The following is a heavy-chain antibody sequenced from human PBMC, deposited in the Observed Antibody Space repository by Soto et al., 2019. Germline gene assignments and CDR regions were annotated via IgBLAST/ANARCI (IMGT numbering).Heavy chain of an antibody. Sequence: PSETLSLTCAVYGGSFSGYYWSWIRQPPGKGLEWIGEINHSGSTNYNPSLKSRVTISVDTSKNQFSLKLSSVTAADTAVYYCARGLERWLDLYFDYWGKGTLVTVSS. CDR1: GGSFSGYY. V-gene: IGHV4-34*01. D-gene: IGHD6-19*01. J-gene: IGHJ4*02. CDR2: INHSGST. CDR3: ARGLERWLDLYFDY.